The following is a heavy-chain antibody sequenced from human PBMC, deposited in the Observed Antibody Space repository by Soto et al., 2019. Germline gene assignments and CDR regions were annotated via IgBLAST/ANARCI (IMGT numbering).Heavy chain of an antibody. V-gene: IGHV3-53*04. J-gene: IGHJ4*02. CDR3: ARHCSGGSCYSGFDY. Sequence: GGSLRLSCAASGFTVSSNYMSWVRQAPGKGLEWVSVIYSGGSTYYADSVKGRFTITGHNSKNTLYLQMNSLRAEDTAVYYCARHCSGGSCYSGFDYWGQGTLVTVSS. CDR2: IYSGGST. CDR1: GFTVSSNY. D-gene: IGHD2-15*01.